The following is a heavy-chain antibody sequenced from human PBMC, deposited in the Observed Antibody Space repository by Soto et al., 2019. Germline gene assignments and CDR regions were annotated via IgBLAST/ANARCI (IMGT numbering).Heavy chain of an antibody. Sequence: GASVKVSCKASGYTFTSYGISWVRQAPGQGLEWMGWISAYNGNTNYAQKLQGRVTMTTDTSTSTAYMELRSLRSDDTAVYYCARAQPNVLRFLEWSPGDLDVWGQGTTVTVSS. CDR2: ISAYNGNT. J-gene: IGHJ6*02. CDR1: GYTFTSYG. D-gene: IGHD3-3*01. V-gene: IGHV1-18*04. CDR3: ARAQPNVLRFLEWSPGDLDV.